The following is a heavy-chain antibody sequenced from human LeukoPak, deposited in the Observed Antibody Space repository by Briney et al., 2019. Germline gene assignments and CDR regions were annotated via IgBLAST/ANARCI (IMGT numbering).Heavy chain of an antibody. CDR2: IYTSGST. CDR1: GGSISSGSYY. CDR3: ACTMVRGVMASSARDDDAFDI. Sequence: SETLSLTCTVSGGSISSGSYYWSWIRQPAGKGLEWIGRIYTSGSTNYNPSLKSRVTISVDTSKNQFSLKLSSVTAADTAVYYCACTMVRGVMASSARDDDAFDIWGQGAMVTVSS. J-gene: IGHJ3*02. D-gene: IGHD3-10*01. V-gene: IGHV4-61*02.